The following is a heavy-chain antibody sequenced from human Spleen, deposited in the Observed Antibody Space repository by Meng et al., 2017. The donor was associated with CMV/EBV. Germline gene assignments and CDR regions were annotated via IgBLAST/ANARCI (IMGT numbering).Heavy chain of an antibody. CDR2: ISGSGGST. D-gene: IGHD2-2*01. V-gene: IGHV3-23*01. CDR1: GFTFRSFA. J-gene: IGHJ4*02. Sequence: GESLKISCVASGFTFRSFAMSWVRQAPGKGLEWVSAISGSGGSTYYADSVKGRFTISRDNSKNTLYLQMNSLRAEDTAVYYCAKLPGYCSSTSCYRSVDYWGQGTLVTVSS. CDR3: AKLPGYCSSTSCYRSVDY.